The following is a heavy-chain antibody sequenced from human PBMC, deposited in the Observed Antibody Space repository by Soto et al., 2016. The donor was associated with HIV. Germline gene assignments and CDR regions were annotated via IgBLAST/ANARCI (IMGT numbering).Heavy chain of an antibody. CDR1: GFIFSDSA. J-gene: IGHJ6*03. Sequence: EVQLVESGGGLVQPGGPLKLSCAASGFIFSDSAIHWVRQAPGKGLEWVGHIRTKGNNYATAFSASVKGRFTISRDDSKNTAYLQMNSLKTEDTAVYYCARDPYYHYMDVWGKGTTVTVSS. CDR2: IRTKGNNYAT. CDR3: ARDPYYHYMDV. V-gene: IGHV3-73*01.